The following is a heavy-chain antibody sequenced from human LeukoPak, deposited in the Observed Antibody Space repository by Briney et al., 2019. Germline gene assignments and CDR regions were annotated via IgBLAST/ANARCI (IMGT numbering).Heavy chain of an antibody. CDR1: GFTFSDYY. V-gene: IGHV3-11*01. J-gene: IGHJ4*02. D-gene: IGHD2-2*01. CDR2: ISSSGSTI. CDR3: ARAVHSKGSSTSSWGYFDY. Sequence: GSLRLSCAASGFTFSDYYMSWIRQAPGKGLEWVSYISSSGSTIYYADSVKGRFTISRDNAKNSLYLQMNSLRAEDTAVYYCARAVHSKGSSTSSWGYFDYWGQGTLVTVSS.